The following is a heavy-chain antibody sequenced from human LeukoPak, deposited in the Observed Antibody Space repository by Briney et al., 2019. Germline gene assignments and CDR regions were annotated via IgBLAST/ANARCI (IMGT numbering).Heavy chain of an antibody. J-gene: IGHJ6*02. CDR1: GFTFSTYA. D-gene: IGHD2-15*01. V-gene: IGHV3-30-3*02. CDR3: AKTKVGGPPLTTRTYGMDV. CDR2: FSYDGSTQ. Sequence: GGSLRLSCAGSGFTFSTYAMHWVRQAPGKGLEWVALFSYDGSTQRYADSVKGRFTISRDNSKNTLYLQMNSLRAEDTAVYYCAKTKVGGPPLTTRTYGMDVWGQGTTVTVSS.